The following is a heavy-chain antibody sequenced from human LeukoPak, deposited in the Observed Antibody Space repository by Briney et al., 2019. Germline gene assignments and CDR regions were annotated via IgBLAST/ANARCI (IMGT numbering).Heavy chain of an antibody. J-gene: IGHJ4*02. Sequence: GGSLRLSCAASGFTFDDYGMSWVRQASGKGLEWVSGINWNGGSTGYADSVKGRFTISRDNAKNSLYLQMNSLRAEDTALYYCARVNYGSGSYTYYFNYWGQGTLVTVSP. V-gene: IGHV3-20*04. CDR1: GFTFDDYG. CDR3: ARVNYGSGSYTYYFNY. CDR2: INWNGGST. D-gene: IGHD3-10*01.